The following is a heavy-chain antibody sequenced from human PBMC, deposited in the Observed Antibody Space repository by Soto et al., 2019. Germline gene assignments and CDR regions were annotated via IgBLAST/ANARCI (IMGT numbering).Heavy chain of an antibody. J-gene: IGHJ6*02. Sequence: PGGSLRLSCAASGFTFSSYAMHWVRQAPGKGLEWVAVISYDGSNKYYADSVKGRFTISRDNSKNTLYLQMNSLRAEDTAVYYCAREGSGSYPAYYGMDVWGQGTTVTVSS. CDR1: GFTFSSYA. D-gene: IGHD1-26*01. V-gene: IGHV3-30-3*01. CDR3: AREGSGSYPAYYGMDV. CDR2: ISYDGSNK.